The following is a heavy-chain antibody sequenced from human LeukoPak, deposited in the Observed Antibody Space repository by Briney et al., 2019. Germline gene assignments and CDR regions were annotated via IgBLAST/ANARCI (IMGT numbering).Heavy chain of an antibody. J-gene: IGHJ5*02. CDR3: ATRAPAAAGHWFDP. CDR2: IYYSGST. D-gene: IGHD6-13*01. V-gene: IGHV4-39*07. Sequence: SETLSLTCTVSGGSISSSSYYWGWIRQPPGKGLEWIGSIYYSGSTYYNPSLKSRVTISVDTSKNQFSLKLSSVTAADTAVYYCATRAPAAAGHWFDPWGQGTLVTVSS. CDR1: GGSISSSSYY.